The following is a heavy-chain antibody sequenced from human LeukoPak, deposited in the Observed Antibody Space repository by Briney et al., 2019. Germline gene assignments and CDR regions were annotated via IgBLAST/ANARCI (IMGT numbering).Heavy chain of an antibody. CDR2: ISGSGGST. D-gene: IGHD2-15*01. V-gene: IGHV3-23*01. CDR1: GFTFSSYA. CDR3: ANQGYCSGGSCLIYYYYYMDV. J-gene: IGHJ6*03. Sequence: PGGSLRLSCAASGFTFSSYAMSWVRQAPGKGLEWVSAISGSGGSTYYADSVKGRFTISRDNSKNTLYLQMNSLRAEDTAVYYCANQGYCSGGSCLIYYYYYMDVWGKGTTVTVSS.